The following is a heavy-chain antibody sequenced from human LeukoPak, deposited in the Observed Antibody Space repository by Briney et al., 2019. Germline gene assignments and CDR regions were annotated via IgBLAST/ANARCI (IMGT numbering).Heavy chain of an antibody. CDR3: ARDGPFTYWFDP. Sequence: GASVKVSCKASGGTFSSYAISWVRQAPGQGLEWMGGIIPIFGTANYAQKFQGRVTITADESTSTAYMELSSLRSEDTAVYYCARDGPFTYWFDPWGQGTLVTVSS. J-gene: IGHJ5*02. V-gene: IGHV1-69*13. CDR1: GGTFSSYA. CDR2: IIPIFGTA.